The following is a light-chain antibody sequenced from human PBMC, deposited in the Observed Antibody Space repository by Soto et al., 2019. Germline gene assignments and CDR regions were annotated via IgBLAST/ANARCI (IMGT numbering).Light chain of an antibody. CDR3: QQYGSSPIT. Sequence: EIVMTQSLGTLSVSPGERATLSCRASQSVSSNLAWYQQKPGQAPRLLIYGASSRATGIPDRFSGSGSGTDFTLTISRLEPEDFAVYFCQQYGSSPITFGQGTRLEIK. V-gene: IGKV3-20*01. J-gene: IGKJ5*01. CDR2: GAS. CDR1: QSVSSN.